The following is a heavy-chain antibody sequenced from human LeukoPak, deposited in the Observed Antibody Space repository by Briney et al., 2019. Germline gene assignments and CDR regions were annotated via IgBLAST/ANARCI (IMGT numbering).Heavy chain of an antibody. V-gene: IGHV1-2*02. Sequence: ASVKVSCKASGYTFTGYYMHWVRQAPGQGLEWMGWINPNSGGTNYAQKFQGRVTMTRDTSISTAYMELSRLRSDDTAVYYCARVNDFWSGYGWFDPWGQGTLVTVSS. D-gene: IGHD3-3*01. CDR3: ARVNDFWSGYGWFDP. CDR2: INPNSGGT. CDR1: GYTFTGYY. J-gene: IGHJ5*02.